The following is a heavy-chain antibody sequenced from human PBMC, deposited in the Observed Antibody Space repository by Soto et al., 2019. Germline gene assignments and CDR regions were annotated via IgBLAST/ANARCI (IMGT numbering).Heavy chain of an antibody. V-gene: IGHV4-39*02. CDR2: IYYSGST. Sequence: QLQLQESGPGLVKPSETLSLTCTVSGGSISSSSYYWGWIRQPPGKGLEWIGSIYYSGSTYYNPSLKSRVTRSVNTSKNRFSLKLSSVTAANTAVYYCARLPGIAAAGFDYSGQGTLVTVSS. CDR1: GGSISSSSYY. D-gene: IGHD6-13*01. J-gene: IGHJ4*02. CDR3: ARLPGIAAAGFDY.